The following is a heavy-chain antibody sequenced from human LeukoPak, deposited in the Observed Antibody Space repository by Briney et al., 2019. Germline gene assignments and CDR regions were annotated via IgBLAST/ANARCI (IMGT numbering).Heavy chain of an antibody. CDR2: IYYTGST. V-gene: IGHV4-59*01. J-gene: IGHJ4*02. CDR1: GASISSSF. CDR3: ARGLYYYDSSGYYSIIFDY. Sequence: SETLSLTRTVSGASISSSFWTWIRQSPGKGLEWLAYIYYTGSTNLNPSLKSRLTISVDTSKNQFSLRLSSVTAADTAVYYCARGLYYYDSSGYYSIIFDYWGQGTLVTVSS. D-gene: IGHD3-22*01.